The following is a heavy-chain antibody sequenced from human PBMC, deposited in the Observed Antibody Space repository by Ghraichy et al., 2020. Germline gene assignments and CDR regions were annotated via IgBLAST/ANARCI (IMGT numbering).Heavy chain of an antibody. Sequence: SQTLSLTCTVSGGSINISGYYWCWLRQPPGKGLECIGNIYDSGSTKYNPSLKSRVNISVDTSKNHFSLKLTSVTAADTAVYYCARGYSSTLMNWVDPWGQGTLVTVSS. CDR2: IYDSGST. D-gene: IGHD2-2*01. V-gene: IGHV4-61*05. J-gene: IGHJ5*02. CDR3: ARGYSSTLMNWVDP. CDR1: GGSINISGYY.